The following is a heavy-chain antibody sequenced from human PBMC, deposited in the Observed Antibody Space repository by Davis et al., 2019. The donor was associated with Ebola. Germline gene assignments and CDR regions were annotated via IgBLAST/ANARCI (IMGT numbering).Heavy chain of an antibody. V-gene: IGHV3-9*01. J-gene: IGHJ6*02. CDR3: ARRGMDV. CDR2: ISWNSGSI. CDR1: GFTFDAYA. Sequence: SPKIPCAAPGFTFDAYAMHSVRQAPGKGLEWVSGISWNSGSIGYADSVKGRFTISRDNAKNSLYLQMNSLRAEDTAVYYCARRGMDVWGQGTTVTVSS.